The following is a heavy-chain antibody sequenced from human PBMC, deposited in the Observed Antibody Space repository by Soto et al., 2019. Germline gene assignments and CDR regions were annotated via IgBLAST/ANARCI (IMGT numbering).Heavy chain of an antibody. CDR1: GYTFTSYG. Sequence: ASVKVSCKASGYTFTSYGISWVRQAPGQGLEWMGWISAYNGNTNYAHKLQGRVTMTTDTSTSTAYMELRSLRSDDTAVYYCARDKDGITMVRGVINWFDPWGQGTLVTVSS. J-gene: IGHJ5*02. CDR3: ARDKDGITMVRGVINWFDP. CDR2: ISAYNGNT. D-gene: IGHD3-10*01. V-gene: IGHV1-18*04.